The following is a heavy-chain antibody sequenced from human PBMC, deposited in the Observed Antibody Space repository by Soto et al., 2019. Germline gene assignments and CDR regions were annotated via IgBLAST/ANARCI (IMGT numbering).Heavy chain of an antibody. D-gene: IGHD5-18*01. Sequence: GGSLRLSCAASGFTFSSYSMNWVRQAPGKGLEWVSSISSSSSYIYYADSVKGRFTISRDNAKNSLYLQMNSLRAEDTAVYYCARDIFGSYGLYYYYYGMDVWGQGTTVTVSS. CDR3: ARDIFGSYGLYYYYYGMDV. V-gene: IGHV3-21*01. CDR1: GFTFSSYS. J-gene: IGHJ6*02. CDR2: ISSSSSYI.